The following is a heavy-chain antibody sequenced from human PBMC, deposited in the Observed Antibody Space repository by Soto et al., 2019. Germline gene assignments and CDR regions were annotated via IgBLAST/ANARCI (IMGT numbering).Heavy chain of an antibody. CDR3: ARESSGWYAFDI. Sequence: GVSLRLSCAASGFTFSSYGMHWVRQAPGKGLEWVAVIWYDGSNKYYADSVKGRFTISRDNSKNTLYLQMNSLRAEDTAVYYCARESSGWYAFDIWGQGTMVTVSS. CDR2: IWYDGSNK. V-gene: IGHV3-33*01. J-gene: IGHJ3*02. CDR1: GFTFSSYG. D-gene: IGHD6-19*01.